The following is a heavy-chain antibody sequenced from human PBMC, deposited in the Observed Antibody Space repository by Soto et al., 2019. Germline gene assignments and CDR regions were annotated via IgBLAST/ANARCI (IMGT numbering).Heavy chain of an antibody. CDR2: ISGSGGST. D-gene: IGHD1-26*01. Sequence: PXGSLRLSCAASGFTFSSYAMSWVRQAPGKGLEWVSAISGSGGSTYYADSVKGRFTISRDNSKNTLYLQMNSLRAEDTTVYYCAKDVSGSYYGFLEYWGQGTLVTVSS. J-gene: IGHJ4*02. CDR3: AKDVSGSYYGFLEY. CDR1: GFTFSSYA. V-gene: IGHV3-23*01.